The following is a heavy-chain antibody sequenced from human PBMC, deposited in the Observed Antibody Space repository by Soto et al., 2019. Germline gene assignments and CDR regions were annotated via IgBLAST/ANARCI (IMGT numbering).Heavy chain of an antibody. V-gene: IGHV3-74*03. D-gene: IGHD3-10*01. J-gene: IGHJ4*02. CDR3: VRLLDVDY. CDR2: INRDGTNT. CDR1: GFTFSNYW. Sequence: EVQLVESGGGVVQPGGSLRLSCAASGFTFSNYWMHWVRQAPGKGLVWISRINRDGTNTEYADSVKGRFTISRDNAKNVVYLQMNSLRDEDTAISYCVRLLDVDYWGQGTLVTVSS.